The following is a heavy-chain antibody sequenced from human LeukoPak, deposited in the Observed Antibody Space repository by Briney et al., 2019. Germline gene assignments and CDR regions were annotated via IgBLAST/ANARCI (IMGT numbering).Heavy chain of an antibody. CDR2: ISYSGSA. Sequence: SETLSLTCTVSGGSISSYYWSWIRQPPGKGLEWIGYISYSGSANYNPSLKSRVTISVDTSKNQFSLKLSSVTAADTAVYYCAREGIAAAGTDYWGQGTLVTVSS. CDR3: AREGIAAAGTDY. CDR1: GGSISSYY. D-gene: IGHD6-13*01. V-gene: IGHV4-59*12. J-gene: IGHJ4*02.